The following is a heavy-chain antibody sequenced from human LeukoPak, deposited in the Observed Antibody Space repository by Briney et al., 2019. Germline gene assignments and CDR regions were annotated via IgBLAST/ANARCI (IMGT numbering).Heavy chain of an antibody. Sequence: ASVTVSCKASGGTFSSYSISWVRQAPGQGLAWMGGIIPIFGTANYAQKFQGRLTITTHESTSTAYMELSSLRSEDTAVYYWGSLRGYSGYARFDPWGQGTLVTVSS. CDR1: GGTFSSYS. CDR2: IIPIFGTA. J-gene: IGHJ5*02. D-gene: IGHD5-12*01. CDR3: GSLRGYSGYARFDP. V-gene: IGHV1-69*05.